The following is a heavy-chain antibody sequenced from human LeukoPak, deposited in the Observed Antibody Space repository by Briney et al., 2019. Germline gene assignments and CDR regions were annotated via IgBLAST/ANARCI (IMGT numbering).Heavy chain of an antibody. J-gene: IGHJ6*02. V-gene: IGHV4-59*01. CDR1: GGSISSYY. CDR2: ISHNVSP. CDR3: TRDHWLKSSKTWYYYGLDV. Sequence: PSETPSLTCTVSGGSISSYYWSWIRQPPGKGLEWIGYISHNVSPDYSPSLKSRVTISADTSKNQFSLILRSVTAADTAVYYCTRDHWLKSSKTWYYYGLDVWGQGTTVTVSS. D-gene: IGHD3-9*01.